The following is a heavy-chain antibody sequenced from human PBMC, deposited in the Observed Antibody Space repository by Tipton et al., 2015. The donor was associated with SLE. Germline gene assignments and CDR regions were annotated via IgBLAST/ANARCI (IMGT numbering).Heavy chain of an antibody. V-gene: IGHV3-30*18. J-gene: IGHJ6*02. CDR1: GFTFSSYG. Sequence: SLRLSCAASGFTFSSYGMHWVRQAPGKGLEWVAVISYDGSNKYYADSVKGRFTISRDNSKNTLYLQMNSLRAEDTAVYYCAKDPYSSSPYYGMDVWGQGTTVTVSS. D-gene: IGHD6-6*01. CDR3: AKDPYSSSPYYGMDV. CDR2: ISYDGSNK.